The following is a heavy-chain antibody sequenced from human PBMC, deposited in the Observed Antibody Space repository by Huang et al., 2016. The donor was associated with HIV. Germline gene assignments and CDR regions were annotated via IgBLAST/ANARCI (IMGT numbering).Heavy chain of an antibody. CDR3: ARVPGDHFSDY. CDR1: GYTFSSYG. CDR2: VSAYSGYT. J-gene: IGHJ4*02. V-gene: IGHV1-18*01. Sequence: QIQLVQSGPEVKKPGASVKVSCKASGYTFSSYGISWVRQAPGLGPEWMGWVSAYSGYTNYSQKFQGRVTMTADTSASTAYMDLRSLTSDDTAVYYCARVPGDHFSDYWGQGTLVTVSS.